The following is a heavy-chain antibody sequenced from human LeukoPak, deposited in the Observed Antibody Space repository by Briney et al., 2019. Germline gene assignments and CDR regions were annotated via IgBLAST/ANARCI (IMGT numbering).Heavy chain of an antibody. V-gene: IGHV1-2*02. CDR2: INPNTGAT. D-gene: IGHD6-19*01. J-gene: IGHJ4*02. Sequence: ASVKVSCKASGYTFTDYFMHWLRQAPGQGLEWMGWINPNTGATKYAQKFQGRATMTRDTSSNTAKMELNWLTSDDTALYYCARGCYSSGWYSGYSDYWGPGALVTVSS. CDR3: ARGCYSSGWYSGYSDY. CDR1: GYTFTDYF.